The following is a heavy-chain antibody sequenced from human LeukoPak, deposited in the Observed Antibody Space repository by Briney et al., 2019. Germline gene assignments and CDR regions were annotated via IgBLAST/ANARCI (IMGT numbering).Heavy chain of an antibody. J-gene: IGHJ5*02. CDR3: STLYRLDP. D-gene: IGHD2/OR15-2a*01. CDR2: IKSKSEAGTP. Sequence: YPGGSLRLSCATSGFTFSNAWMSWVRQAPGKGLEWVGRIKSKSEAGTPDNAAPVKGRFTISRDDSKNTLYLQMNNLKTEDTAVYYCSTLYRLDPWGQGTLVTVSS. CDR1: GFTFSNAW. V-gene: IGHV3-15*01.